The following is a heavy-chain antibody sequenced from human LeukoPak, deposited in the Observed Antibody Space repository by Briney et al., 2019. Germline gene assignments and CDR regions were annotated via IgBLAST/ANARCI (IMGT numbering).Heavy chain of an antibody. D-gene: IGHD1-26*01. J-gene: IGHJ4*02. CDR3: ASLSGSFTFDY. CDR2: ISYDGSNK. V-gene: IGHV3-30*01. Sequence: PGGSLRLSCAASGFTFSSYAMHWVRQAPGKGLEGVAVISYDGSNKYYADSVKGRFTISRDNSKNTLYLQMNSLRAEDTAVYYCASLSGSFTFDYWGQGTLVTVSS. CDR1: GFTFSSYA.